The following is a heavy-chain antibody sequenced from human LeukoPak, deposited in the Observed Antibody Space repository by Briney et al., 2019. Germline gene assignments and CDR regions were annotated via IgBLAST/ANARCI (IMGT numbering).Heavy chain of an antibody. CDR1: GFTFSSYA. J-gene: IGHJ4*02. V-gene: IGHV3-30*04. CDR2: ISYDGSNK. Sequence: GGSLRLSCAASGFTFSSYAMHWVRQAPGKGLEWVAVISYDGSNKYYADSVKGRFTISRDNSKNTLYLQMNSLRAEDTAVYYCAREGRDIVVVVAATKIDLFDYWGQGTLVTVSS. CDR3: AREGRDIVVVVAATKIDLFDY. D-gene: IGHD2-15*01.